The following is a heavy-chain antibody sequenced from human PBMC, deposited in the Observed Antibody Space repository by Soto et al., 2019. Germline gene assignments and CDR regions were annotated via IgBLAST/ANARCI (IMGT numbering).Heavy chain of an antibody. J-gene: IGHJ4*02. CDR1: GGSFSGYY. V-gene: IGHV4-34*01. CDR3: ARRYGGNFDY. CDR2: INHSGST. D-gene: IGHD3-16*01. Sequence: NPSETLSLTCAVYGGSFSGYYWSWIRQPPGKGLEWIGEINHSGSTNYNPSLKSRVTISVDTSKNQFSLKLSSVTAADTAVYYCARRYGGNFDYWGQGTLVTVSS.